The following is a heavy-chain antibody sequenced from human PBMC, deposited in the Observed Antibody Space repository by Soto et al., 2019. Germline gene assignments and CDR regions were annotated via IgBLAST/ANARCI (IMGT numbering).Heavy chain of an antibody. J-gene: IGHJ3*01. CDR2: SRNKANSYTT. CDR1: GFTFSDHY. D-gene: IGHD1-26*01. V-gene: IGHV3-72*01. Sequence: EVQLVESGGGLVQPGGSLRLSCAASGFTFSDHYMDWVRQAPGKGLEWVGRSRNKANSYTTEYAASVKGRFTISRDDSRNSLYLQMNSLKTEDTAVYYCTRKVGPIDDAFGFWGQGTMVTVSS. CDR3: TRKVGPIDDAFGF.